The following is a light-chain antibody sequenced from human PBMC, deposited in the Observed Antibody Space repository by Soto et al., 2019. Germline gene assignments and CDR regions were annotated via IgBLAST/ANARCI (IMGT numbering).Light chain of an antibody. CDR1: QSVSNS. CDR2: DAS. Sequence: EKVMTQSPATLSVSAGERASLSCRASQSVSNSLAWCQQKPGQAPRLLIYDASTRATGIPARFSGSASGTEFTLTISSLQSEDSAVYYCQQYNQWRLTFGGGTKVDIK. CDR3: QQYNQWRLT. J-gene: IGKJ4*01. V-gene: IGKV3-15*01.